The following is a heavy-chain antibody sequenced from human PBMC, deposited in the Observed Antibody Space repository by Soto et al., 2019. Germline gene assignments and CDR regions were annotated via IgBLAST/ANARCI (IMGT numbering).Heavy chain of an antibody. V-gene: IGHV3-23*01. CDR2: ISGSGGST. CDR1: GFTFSSYA. D-gene: IGHD1-26*01. CDR3: AKDRGDSGSYHPDMDFQH. Sequence: GGSLRLSCAASGFTFSSYAMSWVRQAPGKGLEWVSAISGSGGSTYYADSVKGRFTISRDNAKNTLYLQMNSLRAEDTAVYYCAKDRGDSGSYHPDMDFQHWGQGTRVTVSS. J-gene: IGHJ1*01.